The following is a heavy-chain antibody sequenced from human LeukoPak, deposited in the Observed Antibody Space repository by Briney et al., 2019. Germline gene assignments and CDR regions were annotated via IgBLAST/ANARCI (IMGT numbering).Heavy chain of an antibody. D-gene: IGHD6-19*01. CDR2: MNPNSGNT. J-gene: IGHJ4*02. Sequence: ASVKVSCKASGYTFTSCDINWVRQATGQGLEWMGRMNPNSGNTGYGQSFQGRITMTRDISIGTAYMELSSLTSEDTAIYYCTRGSSGRRDNWGQGTLVTVSA. CDR1: GYTFTSCD. CDR3: TRGSSGRRDN. V-gene: IGHV1-8*01.